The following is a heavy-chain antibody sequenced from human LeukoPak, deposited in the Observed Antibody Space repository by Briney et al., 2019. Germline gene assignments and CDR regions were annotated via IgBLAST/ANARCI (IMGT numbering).Heavy chain of an antibody. J-gene: IGHJ4*02. CDR2: ISYDGTNN. Sequence: GGPLRLSCAPSGFTFRSYAMHCVPDAPGKGVGWVAVISYDGTNNYYADSRNGRFTISRDNSKDTLYLQMSRLRAEDTAVYYCASAYGREPFGSGSFNDYWGEGTLVTVSS. V-gene: IGHV3-30*04. CDR3: ASAYGREPFGSGSFNDY. D-gene: IGHD3-10*01. CDR1: GFTFRSYA.